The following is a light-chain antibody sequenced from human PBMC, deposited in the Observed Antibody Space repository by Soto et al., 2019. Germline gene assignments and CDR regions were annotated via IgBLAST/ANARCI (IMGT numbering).Light chain of an antibody. V-gene: IGLV1-44*01. CDR1: SSNIGSNT. CDR3: AAWDNSPHGFYV. Sequence: QSVLTQPPSASGTPGQRVTISCSGSSSNIGSNTVNWYQQLPGTAPKLLIYSNNQRPSGVPDRFSGSKSGTSASLAISGLQSEDEADNYCAAWDNSPHGFYVFRTGTKLPVL. CDR2: SNN. J-gene: IGLJ1*01.